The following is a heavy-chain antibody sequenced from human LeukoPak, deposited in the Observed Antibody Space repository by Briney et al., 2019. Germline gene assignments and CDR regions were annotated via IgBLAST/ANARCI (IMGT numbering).Heavy chain of an antibody. J-gene: IGHJ2*01. CDR3: AKDASARPWYFDL. V-gene: IGHV3-23*01. CDR1: GFTFSTYA. Sequence: GGSLRHSCAASGFTFSTYAMSWVRQAPGKGLEWVSAISSFTGNTHYAESVKGRFTISGDNSRNTLYLQMDALRAEDTAVYYCAKDASARPWYFDLWGRGTLVTVSS. CDR2: ISSFTGNT.